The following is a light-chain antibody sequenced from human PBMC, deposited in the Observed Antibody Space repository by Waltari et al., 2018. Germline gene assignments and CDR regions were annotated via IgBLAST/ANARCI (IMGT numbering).Light chain of an antibody. CDR3: QSYDNNNWV. CDR1: SGSIASNY. J-gene: IGLJ3*02. CDR2: EDN. V-gene: IGLV6-57*02. Sequence: NFMLTQSHSVSESPGKTVTISCTGSSGSIASNYVQWYQQRPGSAPTIVIYEDNQRPSGVPERFSGSIDRSSNSASLTISGLKTEDEADYYCQSYDNNNWVFGGGTKLTVL.